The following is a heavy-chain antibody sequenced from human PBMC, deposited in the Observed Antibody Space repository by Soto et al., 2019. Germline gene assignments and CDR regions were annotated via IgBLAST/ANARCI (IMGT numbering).Heavy chain of an antibody. CDR2: ISGSGGST. Sequence: EVQLLESGGGLVQPGGSLRLSCAASGFTFNSYAMSWVRQAPGKGLEWVSTISGSGGSTYYADAVKGRLTISRDNSKNTLYLQMNSLSAVDTSVYYCAKEGGVEARTEVDHWGQGTLVTVSS. D-gene: IGHD2-8*02. J-gene: IGHJ5*02. CDR3: AKEGGVEARTEVDH. V-gene: IGHV3-23*01. CDR1: GFTFNSYA.